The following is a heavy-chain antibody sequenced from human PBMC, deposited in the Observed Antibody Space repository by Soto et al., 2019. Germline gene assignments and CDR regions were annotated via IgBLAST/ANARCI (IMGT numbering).Heavy chain of an antibody. J-gene: IGHJ4*02. CDR2: ISAYNGNT. CDR3: AREGASSTSWYYFDY. Sequence: ASVKVSCKASGYTFTSYGISWVRQAPGQGLEWMGWISAYNGNTNYAQKLQGRVTMTTDTSTSTAYMELRSLRSDDTAVYYWAREGASSTSWYYFDYWGQGTLVTVSS. V-gene: IGHV1-18*01. CDR1: GYTFTSYG. D-gene: IGHD2-2*01.